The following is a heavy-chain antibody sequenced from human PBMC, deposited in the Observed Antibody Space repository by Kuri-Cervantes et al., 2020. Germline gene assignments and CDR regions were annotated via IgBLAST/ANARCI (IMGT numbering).Heavy chain of an antibody. CDR3: ARGLGGPYFDL. V-gene: IGHV3-30-3*01. CDR1: GFTFSSYA. J-gene: IGHJ2*01. CDR2: ISYDGSNK. Sequence: GESLKISCAASGFTFSSYAMHWVRQAPGKGLEWVAVISYDGSNKYYADSVKGRFTISRDNSKNTLYLQMNSLRAEDTAVYYCARGLGGPYFDLWGRGTLVTVSS.